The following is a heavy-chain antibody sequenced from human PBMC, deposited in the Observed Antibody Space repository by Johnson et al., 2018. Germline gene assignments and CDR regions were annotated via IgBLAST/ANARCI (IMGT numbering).Heavy chain of an antibody. Sequence: QLVQSGAEVKKPGSSVKVSCKASGGTFSSYAISWVRQAPGQGLEWMGGIIPIFGTANYAQKFQGRVTITADESTSTAYMELSSLRSEDTAVYYCARGDCSGGSCSYYYYYMDVWGKGTTVTVSS. CDR1: GGTFSSYA. V-gene: IGHV1-69*12. J-gene: IGHJ6*03. D-gene: IGHD2-15*01. CDR2: IIPIFGTA. CDR3: ARGDCSGGSCSYYYYYMDV.